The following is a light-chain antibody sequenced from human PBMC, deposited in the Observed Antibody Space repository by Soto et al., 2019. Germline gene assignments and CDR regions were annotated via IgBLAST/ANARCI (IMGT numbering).Light chain of an antibody. CDR2: ATS. CDR3: QQYLGSPGIT. Sequence: EIALKQAPGTLSLSTGERATLSCRASQSVSNNYLGWYQQKPGQAPRLLVYATSSRATGIPDWFSGSGSWTDFILTISRLEPEDFAVYYCQQYLGSPGITFGQGTRLEIK. CDR1: QSVSNNY. V-gene: IGKV3-20*01. J-gene: IGKJ5*01.